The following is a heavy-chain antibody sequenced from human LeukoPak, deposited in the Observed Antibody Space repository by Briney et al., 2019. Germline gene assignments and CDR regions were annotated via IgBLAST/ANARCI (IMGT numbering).Heavy chain of an antibody. V-gene: IGHV1-2*02. J-gene: IGHJ3*02. CDR2: INPNSGGT. D-gene: IGHD2-15*01. CDR1: GYTFTDYY. Sequence: ASVKVSCKASGYTFTDYYMHWVRQAPGQGLEWMGWINPNSGGTNYAQKFQGRVTMTRDTSISTAYMELSRLRSDDTAVYYCVRADQYCSGGTCYFHDAFDIWGQGTMVTVFS. CDR3: VRADQYCSGGTCYFHDAFDI.